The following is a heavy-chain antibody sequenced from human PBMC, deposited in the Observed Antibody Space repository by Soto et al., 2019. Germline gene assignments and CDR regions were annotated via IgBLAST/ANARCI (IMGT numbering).Heavy chain of an antibody. V-gene: IGHV3-23*01. CDR2: ITGSAGGT. D-gene: IGHD1-1*01. J-gene: IGHJ4*02. CDR1: GFTFSNYA. CDR3: ARESEH. Sequence: GGSMRLSCAASGFTFSNYAMSWVRQAPGKGLEWVSTITGSAGGTYYADSMKGRFTISRDNSKSTLYLQMYSLRVEDTAVYYCARESEHWGQGTLVTVSS.